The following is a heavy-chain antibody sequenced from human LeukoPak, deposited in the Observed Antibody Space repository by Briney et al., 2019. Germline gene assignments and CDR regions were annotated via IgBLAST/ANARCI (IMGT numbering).Heavy chain of an antibody. D-gene: IGHD1-26*01. CDR2: ISSNGGST. CDR3: ARDRVGATDYFDY. Sequence: GGSLRLSCSASGFTFSTYGMHWVRQAPGKGLEYVSAISSNGGSTYYADSVKGRFTISRDNSKNTLYLQMDSLRAEDTAVYYCARDRVGATDYFDYWGQGTLVTVSS. CDR1: GFTFSTYG. J-gene: IGHJ4*02. V-gene: IGHV3-64*04.